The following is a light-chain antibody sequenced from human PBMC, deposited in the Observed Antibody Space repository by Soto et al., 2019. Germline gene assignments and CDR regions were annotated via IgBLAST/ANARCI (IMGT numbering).Light chain of an antibody. CDR3: MQALLTWT. Sequence: DIVMTQSPLSLAVTPGEPASISCRSSQSLLHSNGFNYLDWYLQKPGQSPQLLIYLGSNRASGVPDRFSSSGSGTDFTLKISRVEAEDVGVYYCMQALLTWTFGQGTKVEIK. CDR2: LGS. V-gene: IGKV2-28*01. J-gene: IGKJ1*01. CDR1: QSLLHSNGFNY.